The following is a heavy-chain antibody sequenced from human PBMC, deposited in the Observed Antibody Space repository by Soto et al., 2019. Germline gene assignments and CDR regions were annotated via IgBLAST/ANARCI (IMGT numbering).Heavy chain of an antibody. CDR3: ARDMPDIVAPDYFDY. CDR2: IKQDGSEK. Sequence: GGSLRLSCAASGFTFSSYWMSWVRQAPGKGLEWVANIKQDGSEKYYVDSVKGRFTISRDNAKNSLYLQMNSLRAEDTAVYYCARDMPDIVAPDYFDYWGQGTLVTVSS. V-gene: IGHV3-7*01. D-gene: IGHD5-12*01. CDR1: GFTFSSYW. J-gene: IGHJ4*02.